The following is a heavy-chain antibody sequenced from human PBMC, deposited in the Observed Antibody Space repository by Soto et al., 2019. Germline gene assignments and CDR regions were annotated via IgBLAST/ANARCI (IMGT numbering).Heavy chain of an antibody. J-gene: IGHJ5*02. Sequence: GGSLRLSCAASGFTFSAYSMNWVRQAPGKGLEWVSYFGRTGGIYYADSVKGRFTISRDNAMNSLYLQMDSLRVEDTAMYYCTRDPQALDPWGQGTLVTVSS. CDR2: FGRTGGI. CDR1: GFTFSAYS. V-gene: IGHV3-48*01. CDR3: TRDPQALDP.